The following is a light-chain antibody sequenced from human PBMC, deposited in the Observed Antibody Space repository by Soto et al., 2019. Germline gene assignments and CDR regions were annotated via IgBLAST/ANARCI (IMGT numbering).Light chain of an antibody. CDR1: KLGDKY. CDR2: QDS. Sequence: SYELTQPPSVSVSPGQTASITCSGDKLGDKYACWYPQKPGQSPVLVIYQDSKRPSGITERFSGSNSGNTATLTVSGTQAMDEADYYCQAWESSTVVFGGGTKLTV. J-gene: IGLJ2*01. V-gene: IGLV3-1*01. CDR3: QAWESSTVV.